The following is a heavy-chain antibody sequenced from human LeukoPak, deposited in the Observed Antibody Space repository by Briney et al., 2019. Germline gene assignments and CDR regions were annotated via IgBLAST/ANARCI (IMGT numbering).Heavy chain of an antibody. CDR3: ATDRNYDYIWGSYRPDYFDY. CDR2: ISSSSSYI. V-gene: IGHV3-21*01. J-gene: IGHJ4*02. Sequence: GGSLRLSCAASGFTFSSYSMNWVRQAPGKGLEWVSSISSSSSYIYYADSVKGRFTISRDNAKNSLYLQMNSLRAEDTAVYYCATDRNYDYIWGSYRPDYFDYWGQGTLVTVSS. D-gene: IGHD3-16*02. CDR1: GFTFSSYS.